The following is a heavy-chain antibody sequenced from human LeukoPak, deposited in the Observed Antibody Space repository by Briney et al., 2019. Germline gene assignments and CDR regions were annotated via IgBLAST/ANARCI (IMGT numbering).Heavy chain of an antibody. D-gene: IGHD3-10*01. CDR3: ARGYYGSGSPDN. Sequence: ASVKVSCKASGYTFTGYYMHWVRQAPGQGLEWMGWINPNSGGTNYAQKFQGRVTVARDTSISTTYMELSRLRSDDTAAYYCARGYYGSGSPDNWGQGTLVTVSS. J-gene: IGHJ4*02. CDR1: GYTFTGYY. V-gene: IGHV1-2*02. CDR2: INPNSGGT.